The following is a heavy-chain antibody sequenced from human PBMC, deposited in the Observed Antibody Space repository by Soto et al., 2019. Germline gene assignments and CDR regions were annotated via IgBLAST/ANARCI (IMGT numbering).Heavy chain of an antibody. Sequence: QVPLVESGGAVVQPGRSPRLTCAASGLPFTRNAIHWVRQAQGKGLEWVAVTSYDGTTKYYAESVQGRFTISRDNSKNTVDLQMSSLRVEDTAVYYCARGRYQSGVGGLDVWGQGTTVTVSS. J-gene: IGHJ6*02. CDR1: GLPFTRNA. D-gene: IGHD1-26*01. CDR3: ARGRYQSGVGGLDV. CDR2: TSYDGTTK. V-gene: IGHV3-30-3*01.